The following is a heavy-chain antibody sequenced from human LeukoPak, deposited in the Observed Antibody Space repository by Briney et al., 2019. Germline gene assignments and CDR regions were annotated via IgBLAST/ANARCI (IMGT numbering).Heavy chain of an antibody. V-gene: IGHV1-46*01. D-gene: IGHD2-15*01. CDR2: INPSGGST. Sequence: ASVKVSCKASGYTFTSNYIHWVRQAPGQGLEWMGIINPSGGSTSYAQKFQGRVTMTRDTSTSTVYMELSSLRSEDTAVYYCARVPRGWLFDYWGQGTLVTVSS. CDR1: GYTFTSNY. J-gene: IGHJ4*02. CDR3: ARVPRGWLFDY.